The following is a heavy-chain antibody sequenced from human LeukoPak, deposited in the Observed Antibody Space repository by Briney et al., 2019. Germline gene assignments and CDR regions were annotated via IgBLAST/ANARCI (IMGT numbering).Heavy chain of an antibody. CDR1: GASISSSHW. D-gene: IGHD3-3*01. J-gene: IGHJ6*02. V-gene: IGHV4-4*02. CDR2: IYHSGST. CDR3: ARRSYDFWSGYRSSYYNGMDV. Sequence: SGTLSLTCAVSGASISSSHWWSWVRQPPGKGLEWIGEIYHSGSTNYNPSLKSRVTISVDKSKNQFSLKLNSVTAADTAVNYCARRSYDFWSGYRSSYYNGMDVWGQGTTVTVSS.